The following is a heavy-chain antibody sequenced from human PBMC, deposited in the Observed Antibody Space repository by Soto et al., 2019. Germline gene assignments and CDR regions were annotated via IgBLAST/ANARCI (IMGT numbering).Heavy chain of an antibody. CDR3: VRDGTKTLRDWFDP. Sequence: PSETLSLTCTVSGGSISSVDYYWSWIRQPPGKGPEWIGYIYYSGSTYYNPSLKSRVTISVDTSKKQFSLKLRSVTAADTAVYYCVRDGTKTLRDWFDPWGQGISVTVSS. CDR2: IYYSGST. D-gene: IGHD1-1*01. V-gene: IGHV4-30-4*01. J-gene: IGHJ5*02. CDR1: GGSISSVDYY.